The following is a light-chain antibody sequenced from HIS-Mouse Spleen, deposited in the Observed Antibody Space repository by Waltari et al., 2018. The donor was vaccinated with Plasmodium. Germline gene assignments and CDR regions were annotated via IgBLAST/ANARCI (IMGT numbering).Light chain of an antibody. CDR3: QAWDSSTAV. CDR1: ALPKKY. CDR2: EDS. J-gene: IGLJ3*02. V-gene: IGLV3-10*01. Sequence: SYELTQPPSVSVSPGQTARITCSGDALPKKYAYWYQQKSGQAPVLVIYEDSKRPSGIPGRFSGSSSGTMATLTISGTQAMDEADYYCQAWDSSTAVFGGGTKLTVL.